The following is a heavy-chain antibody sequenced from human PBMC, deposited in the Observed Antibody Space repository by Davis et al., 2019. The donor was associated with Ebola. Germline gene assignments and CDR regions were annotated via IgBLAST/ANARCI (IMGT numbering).Heavy chain of an antibody. V-gene: IGHV3-21*01. J-gene: IGHJ4*02. CDR2: IKSYNYV. Sequence: PGGSLRLSCAASGFTFSRYAMNWVRQAPGKGLEWVSSIKSYNYVYYANSVKGRFTISRDNAKNSLYLQMNSLRVEDTAVYYCARDPTKIVGATSYWGQGTLVTVSS. CDR1: GFTFSRYA. CDR3: ARDPTKIVGATSY. D-gene: IGHD1-26*01.